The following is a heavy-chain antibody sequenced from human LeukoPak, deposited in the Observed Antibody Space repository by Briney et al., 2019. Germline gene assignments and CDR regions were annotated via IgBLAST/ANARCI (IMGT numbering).Heavy chain of an antibody. CDR2: IHSSGGS. CDR3: ARLGSYHDF. J-gene: IGHJ4*02. CDR1: GASIGNYY. Sequence: SETLSLTCTVSGASIGNYYWSWIRQTPEKGLEWMGHIHSSGGSSYYPSLKSRLTLSIDTSRNQLSLKLPSVTAADTAVYFCARLGSYHDFRGQGALVTVSS. D-gene: IGHD1-26*01. V-gene: IGHV4-4*09.